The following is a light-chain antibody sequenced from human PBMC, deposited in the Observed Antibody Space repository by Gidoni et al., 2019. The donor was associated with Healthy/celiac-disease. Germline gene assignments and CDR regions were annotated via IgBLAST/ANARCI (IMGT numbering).Light chain of an antibody. CDR3: QQYGSSPIT. Sequence: EIVLTQSPGTLSLSPGGRATLSCRASQSVSSSYLAWYQQKPGQAPSLLIYGASSRDTGIPDRFSGSGSGTDLTLTISRLEPEDFAVYYCQQYGSSPITFGQGTRLEIK. J-gene: IGKJ5*01. CDR1: QSVSSSY. V-gene: IGKV3-20*01. CDR2: GAS.